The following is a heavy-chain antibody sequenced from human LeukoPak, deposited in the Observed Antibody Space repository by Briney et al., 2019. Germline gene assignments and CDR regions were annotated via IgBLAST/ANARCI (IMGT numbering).Heavy chain of an antibody. CDR3: ARDQSVRLLQTSSTYFKHVFAI. D-gene: IGHD6-13*01. V-gene: IGHV1-2*02. CDR1: GYTFTNYY. J-gene: IGHJ3*02. CDR2: INPNSGGT. Sequence: ASVKVSCKASGYTFTNYYIHWVRQAPGQGLEWMGWINPNSGGTNYAQKVQGRVTMTTDTSTSTAYMELRSLRFDDTAVYYCARDQSVRLLQTSSTYFKHVFAIWGQGSMVTVSS.